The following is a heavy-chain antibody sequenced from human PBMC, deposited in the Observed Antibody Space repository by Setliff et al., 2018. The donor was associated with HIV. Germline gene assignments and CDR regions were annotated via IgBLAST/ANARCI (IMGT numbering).Heavy chain of an antibody. CDR2: IYYSGST. Sequence: SETLSLTCTVSGGSISSGGFYWTWIRQHPGKGLEWIGYIYYSGSTYYNPSLKSRLTISLDTSKNQFSLKLTSVTAADTAVYYCARVYYDILTGYGYFDDWGQGTLVTVSS. CDR3: ARVYYDILTGYGYFDD. D-gene: IGHD3-9*01. J-gene: IGHJ4*02. CDR1: GGSISSGGFY. V-gene: IGHV4-31*03.